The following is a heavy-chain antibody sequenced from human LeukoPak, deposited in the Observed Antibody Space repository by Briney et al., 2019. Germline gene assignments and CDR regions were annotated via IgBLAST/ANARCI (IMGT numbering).Heavy chain of an antibody. CDR3: ARDATRTGVNYFDT. Sequence: SETLSLTCTVSGDSISSSVYYWGWIRQPPGKWLEWIGSIYHTGITYYNPSLESRGSISRDTSKNQLPLNLRSVTAADTAMYFCARDATRTGVNYFDTWGQGILVTVSS. D-gene: IGHD1-7*01. J-gene: IGHJ5*02. CDR1: GDSISSSVYY. CDR2: IYHTGIT. V-gene: IGHV4-39*06.